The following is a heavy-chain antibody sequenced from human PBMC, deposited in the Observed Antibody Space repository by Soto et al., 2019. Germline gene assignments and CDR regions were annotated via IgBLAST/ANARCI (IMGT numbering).Heavy chain of an antibody. J-gene: IGHJ3*02. CDR1: GXTFSSYS. CDR2: ISSSSSYI. V-gene: IGHV3-21*01. CDR3: ARDKLLATGAFDI. Sequence: GGSLRLSCAASGXTFSSYSMNWVRQAPGKGLEWVSSISSSSSYIYYADSVKGRFTISRDNAKDSLYLQMNSLRAEDTAVYYCARDKLLATGAFDIWGQGTMVTVSS. D-gene: IGHD5-12*01.